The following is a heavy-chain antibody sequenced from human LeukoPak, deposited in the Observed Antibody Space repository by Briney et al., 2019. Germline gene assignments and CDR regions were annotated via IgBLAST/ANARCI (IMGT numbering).Heavy chain of an antibody. CDR3: ASLWFGELWPRNPVRT. V-gene: IGHV3-23*01. Sequence: GGSLRLSCAASGFTFSINAMSWVRQAPGKGLEWVSAISGSGGTAYYADSVKGRFTISRDNSKNTLYLQMNSLRAEDTAVYYCASLWFGELWPRNPVRTWGQGTLVTVSS. D-gene: IGHD3-10*01. J-gene: IGHJ5*02. CDR2: ISGSGGTA. CDR1: GFTFSINA.